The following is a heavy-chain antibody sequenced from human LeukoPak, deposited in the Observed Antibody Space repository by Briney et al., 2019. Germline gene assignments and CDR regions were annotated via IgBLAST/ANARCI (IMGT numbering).Heavy chain of an antibody. CDR1: GYTFTSYD. V-gene: IGHV1-8*03. J-gene: IGHJ4*02. Sequence: ASVKVSCKASGYTFTSYDINWVRQATGKGLEWMGWMNPNSGNTGYAQKFQGRVTITRNPSISTAYMELSSLRSEDTAVYYCARGPLDFWSGYYTTPIDYWGQGTLVTVSS. D-gene: IGHD3-3*01. CDR2: MNPNSGNT. CDR3: ARGPLDFWSGYYTTPIDY.